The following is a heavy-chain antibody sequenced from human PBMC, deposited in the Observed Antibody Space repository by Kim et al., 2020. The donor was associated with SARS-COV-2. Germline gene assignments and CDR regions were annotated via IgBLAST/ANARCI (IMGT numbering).Heavy chain of an antibody. V-gene: IGHV3-30*02. CDR3: VKEAAFTTVVVDYYFDY. J-gene: IGHJ4*02. Sequence: GKGRFTISRDNSKNTTYLQMNSLGSEDTARYFCVKEAAFTTVVVDYYFDYWGQGTLVTVSS. D-gene: IGHD2-15*01.